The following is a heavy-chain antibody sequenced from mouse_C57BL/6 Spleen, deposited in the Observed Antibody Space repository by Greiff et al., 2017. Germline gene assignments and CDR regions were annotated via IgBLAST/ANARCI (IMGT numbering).Heavy chain of an antibody. CDR2: IRSKSNNYAT. J-gene: IGHJ4*01. CDR3: VRQSSSYGMDY. V-gene: IGHV10-1*01. CDR1: GFSFNTYA. Sequence: EVNLVESGGGLVQPKGSLKLSCAASGFSFNTYAMNWVRQAPGKGLEWVARIRSKSNNYATYYADSVKDRFTISRDDSESMLYLQMNNLKTEDTAMYYCVRQSSSYGMDYWGQGTSVTVSS. D-gene: IGHD1-1*01.